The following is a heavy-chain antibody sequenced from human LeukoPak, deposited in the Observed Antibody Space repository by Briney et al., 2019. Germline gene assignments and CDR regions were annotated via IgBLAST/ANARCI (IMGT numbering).Heavy chain of an antibody. Sequence: PSETLSLTCSVSGGSISSYFWSWIRQPPGKGLEWIGYIYYSGSTNYNPSLKSRVTISVDRSNTQFSLNLRTVTAADTAVYYCARRTEYDGMDVWGQGTTVTVSS. CDR2: IYYSGST. CDR1: GGSISSYF. CDR3: ARRTEYDGMDV. J-gene: IGHJ6*02. V-gene: IGHV4-59*01. D-gene: IGHD2/OR15-2a*01.